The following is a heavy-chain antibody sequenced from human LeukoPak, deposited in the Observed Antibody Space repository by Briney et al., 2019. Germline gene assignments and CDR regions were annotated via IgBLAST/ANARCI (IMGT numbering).Heavy chain of an antibody. Sequence: SETLSLTCTVSGGSVSSSNYYWDWHRQPPGTGLEWIGNIYDSGSTYYNPSRKSRVSISVDTSRSQFSLKLSSVTAADTAVYYCARSYWAGTTTRGYYYYMDVWGKGTTVTVSS. CDR3: ARSYWAGTTTRGYYYYMDV. CDR1: GGSVSSSNYY. J-gene: IGHJ6*03. CDR2: IYDSGST. V-gene: IGHV4-39*01. D-gene: IGHD1-1*01.